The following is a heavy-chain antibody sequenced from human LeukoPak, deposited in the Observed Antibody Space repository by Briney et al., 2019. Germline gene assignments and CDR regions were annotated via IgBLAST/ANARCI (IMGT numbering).Heavy chain of an antibody. CDR1: GGSISSGDYY. CDR2: IYYSGST. D-gene: IGHD6-13*01. Sequence: PSQTLSLTCTVSGGSISSGDYYWSWIRQPPGKGLEWIGYIYYSGSTYYNPSLKSRVTISVDKSKNQFSLKLSSVTAADTAVYYCARDPSSSWYGRGRNNWFDPWGQGTLVTVSS. V-gene: IGHV4-30-4*01. J-gene: IGHJ5*02. CDR3: ARDPSSSWYGRGRNNWFDP.